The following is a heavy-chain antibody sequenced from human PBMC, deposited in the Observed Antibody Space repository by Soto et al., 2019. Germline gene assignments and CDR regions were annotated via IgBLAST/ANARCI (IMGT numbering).Heavy chain of an antibody. Sequence: ILCRPCTVAAVYLGSGSDCCIRIQQPPGKGLEWIGYIYYSGSTNYNPSLKSRVTISVDTSKNQFSLRLSSVTAADTAVYYCARIGAARVFDYWGEGTLVTVSS. J-gene: IGHJ4*02. CDR1: AVYLGSGSDC. D-gene: IGHD6-25*01. V-gene: IGHV4-61*01. CDR2: IYYSGST. CDR3: ARIGAARVFDY.